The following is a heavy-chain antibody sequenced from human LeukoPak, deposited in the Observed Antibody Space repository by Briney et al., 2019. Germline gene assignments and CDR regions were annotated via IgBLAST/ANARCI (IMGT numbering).Heavy chain of an antibody. J-gene: IGHJ4*02. Sequence: GGSLRLSCAASGFTFSIYAMSWVRQAPGKGLEWVSTISGSGSDTNYADSVKGRFTISRDNTKNSLYLQMNSLRVEDTAVFYCARDQYDTWSRRGNFDSWGQGTLVIVSS. CDR2: ISGSGSDT. CDR1: GFTFSIYA. D-gene: IGHD3-3*01. V-gene: IGHV3-23*01. CDR3: ARDQYDTWSRRGNFDS.